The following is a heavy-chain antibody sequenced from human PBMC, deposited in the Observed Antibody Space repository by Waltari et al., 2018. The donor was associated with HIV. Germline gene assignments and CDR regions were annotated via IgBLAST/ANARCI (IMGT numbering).Heavy chain of an antibody. CDR2: IYYSGST. V-gene: IGHV4-39*07. CDR1: GGSISSRSYY. J-gene: IGHJ6*02. CDR3: IGVSDSSSWLVDYGMDV. D-gene: IGHD6-13*01. Sequence: QLQLQESGPGLVKPSETLSLTCTVSGGSISSRSYYWGWIRQPPGKGLEWIGSIYYSGSTYYNPSLKSRVTISVDTSKNQFSLKLSSVTAADTAVYYCIGVSDSSSWLVDYGMDVWGQGTTVTVSS.